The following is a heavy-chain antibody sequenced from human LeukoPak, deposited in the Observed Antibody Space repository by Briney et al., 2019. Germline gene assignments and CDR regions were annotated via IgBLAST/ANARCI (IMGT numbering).Heavy chain of an antibody. CDR3: ARLKTGYSSSWYYFDY. D-gene: IGHD6-13*01. V-gene: IGHV3-7*01. CDR2: IKQDGSEK. J-gene: IGHJ4*02. Sequence: GGSLRLSCAASGFTFSSFWMSWVRQAPGKGLEWVAHIKQDGSEKYYVDSVKGRVTISRDNAKNSLYLQMNSLRAEDTAVYYCARLKTGYSSSWYYFDYWGQGTLVTVSS. CDR1: GFTFSSFW.